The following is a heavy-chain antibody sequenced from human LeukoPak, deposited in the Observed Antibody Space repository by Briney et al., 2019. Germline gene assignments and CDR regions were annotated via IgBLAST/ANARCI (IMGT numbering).Heavy chain of an antibody. J-gene: IGHJ5*02. CDR2: ISSSGSTI. CDR3: ARDSHGYSSSSNWFDP. V-gene: IGHV3-48*03. D-gene: IGHD6-13*01. CDR1: GFTFSSYE. Sequence: PGGSLRLSCAASGFTFSSYEMNWVRQAPGKGLEWVSYISSSGSTIYYADSVKGRFTISRDNAKNSLYLQMNSLRAEDTAVYYCARDSHGYSSSSNWFDPWGQGTLVTVSS.